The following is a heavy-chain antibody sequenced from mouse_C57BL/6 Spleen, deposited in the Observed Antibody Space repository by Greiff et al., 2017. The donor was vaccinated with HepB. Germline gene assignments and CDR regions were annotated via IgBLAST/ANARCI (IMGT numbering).Heavy chain of an antibody. CDR3: AREGTIVTTYFDY. V-gene: IGHV3-6*01. J-gene: IGHJ2*01. D-gene: IGHD2-5*01. CDR2: ISYDGSN. Sequence: EVQLQQSGPGLVKPSQSLSLTCSVTGYSITSGYYWNWIRQFPGNKLEWMGYISYDGSNNYNPSLKNRISITRDTSKNQFFLKLNSVTTEDTATHYCAREGTIVTTYFDYWGQGTTLTVSS. CDR1: GYSITSGYY.